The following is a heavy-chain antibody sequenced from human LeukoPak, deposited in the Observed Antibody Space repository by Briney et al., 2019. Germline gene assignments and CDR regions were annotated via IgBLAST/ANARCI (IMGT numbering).Heavy chain of an antibody. CDR3: AKGHYYGSGSLDY. CDR2: ISNTGGST. CDR1: GFTFSSYA. Sequence: GGSLRLSCAASGFTFSSYAMSWVRQAPGKGLEWVSAISNTGGSTYYADSVKGRFTISRDKSKNTLSLQMNSLRAEDTAVYYCAKGHYYGSGSLDYWGQGTLVTVSS. J-gene: IGHJ4*02. D-gene: IGHD3-10*01. V-gene: IGHV3-23*01.